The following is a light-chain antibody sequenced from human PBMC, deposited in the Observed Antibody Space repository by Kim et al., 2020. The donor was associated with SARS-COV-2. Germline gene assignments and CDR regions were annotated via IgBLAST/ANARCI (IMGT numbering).Light chain of an antibody. CDR2: QDA. V-gene: IGLV3-1*01. Sequence: SYELTQPPSVSVSPGQTATITCSGDKLGDKYVCWYQQRSGQSPVLVIFQDAKRPSGIPERFSGSNSGNTATLTISGTQAMDEADYYCQAWDSHTWVFGGGTQLTVL. CDR1: KLGDKY. CDR3: QAWDSHTWV. J-gene: IGLJ3*02.